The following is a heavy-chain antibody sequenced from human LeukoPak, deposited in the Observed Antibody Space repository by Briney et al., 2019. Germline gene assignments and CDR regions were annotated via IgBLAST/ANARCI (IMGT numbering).Heavy chain of an antibody. CDR2: IYYSGST. D-gene: IGHD2-2*01. J-gene: IGHJ5*02. V-gene: IGHV4-39*07. CDR1: GGSISSSSYY. Sequence: SETLSLTCTVSGGSISSSSYYWGWIRQPPGKGLEWIGSIYYSGSTYYNPSLKSRVTISVDTSKNQFSLKLSSVTAADTAVYYCARESPYYCSSTSCCYRPYNWFDPWGQGTLVTVSS. CDR3: ARESPYYCSSTSCCYRPYNWFDP.